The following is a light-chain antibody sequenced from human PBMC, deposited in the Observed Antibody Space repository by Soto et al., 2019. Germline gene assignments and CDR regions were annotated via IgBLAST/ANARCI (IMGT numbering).Light chain of an antibody. CDR3: AAGDDRVNGPV. CDR1: SSNVGRNT. CDR2: SNY. J-gene: IGLJ2*01. V-gene: IGLV1-44*01. Sequence: QSVLTQPPSASGTPGQRVTISCSGSSSNVGRNTVNWYQQLPGTAPKLLIYSNYKRPSGVPDRFSGSKSGTSASLAISGLRSEDEAGYFCAAGDDRVNGPVFGGGTKRTVL.